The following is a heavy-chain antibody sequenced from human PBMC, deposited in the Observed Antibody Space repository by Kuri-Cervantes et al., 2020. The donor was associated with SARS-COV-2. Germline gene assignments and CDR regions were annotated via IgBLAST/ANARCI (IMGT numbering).Heavy chain of an antibody. CDR1: GFTFDDSA. Sequence: GESLKISCAASGFTFDDSAMHWVRHAPGKGLEWVSAISGRGGSTYYADSVKGRFTISRDNSKNTLYLQMNSLRAEDTAVYYCAKDQRGNPDYFDYWGQGTLVTVSS. CDR3: AKDQRGNPDYFDY. V-gene: IGHV3-23*01. CDR2: ISGRGGST. D-gene: IGHD1-14*01. J-gene: IGHJ4*02.